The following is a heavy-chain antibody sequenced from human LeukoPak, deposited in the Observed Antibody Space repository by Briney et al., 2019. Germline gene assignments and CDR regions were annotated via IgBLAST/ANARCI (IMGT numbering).Heavy chain of an antibody. D-gene: IGHD6-19*01. J-gene: IGHJ4*02. CDR2: ISGSGGST. V-gene: IGHV3-23*01. Sequence: QAGGSLRLSCAASGFTFSSYAMSWVRQAPGKGLEWVSAISGSGGSTYYADSVKGRFTISRDNSKNTLYLQMNSLRAEDTAVYYCATQSSGWSNSFDYWGQGTLVTVSS. CDR3: ATQSSGWSNSFDY. CDR1: GFTFSSYA.